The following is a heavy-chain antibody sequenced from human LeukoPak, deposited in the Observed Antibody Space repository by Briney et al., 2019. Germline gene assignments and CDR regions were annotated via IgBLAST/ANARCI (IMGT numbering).Heavy chain of an antibody. CDR1: GFTFSGYA. CDR2: ISGSGGST. Sequence: QAGGSLRLSCAASGFTFSGYAMSWVRQAPGKGLEWVSAISGSGGSTYYADSVKGRFTISRDNAENTLYLHMSSLRAEDTAVYYCTRDASPGYFDLWGRGTLVTVSS. CDR3: TRDASPGYFDL. V-gene: IGHV3-23*01. D-gene: IGHD2-15*01. J-gene: IGHJ2*01.